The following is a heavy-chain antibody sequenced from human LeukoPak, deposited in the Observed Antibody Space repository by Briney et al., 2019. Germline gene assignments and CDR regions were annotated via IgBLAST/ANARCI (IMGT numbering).Heavy chain of an antibody. D-gene: IGHD3/OR15-3a*01. CDR1: RINFNSYW. CDR2: IKQDGSET. J-gene: IGHJ4*02. Sequence: PGGSLRLSCAVSRINFNSYWMTWVRQAPGKGLEWVANIKQDGSETYYMDSVKGRFSISRDNAKNSLYLQMNSLRVEDTAVYYCARALSDFWTGYFFDSWGQGTLVTVSS. V-gene: IGHV3-7*01. CDR3: ARALSDFWTGYFFDS.